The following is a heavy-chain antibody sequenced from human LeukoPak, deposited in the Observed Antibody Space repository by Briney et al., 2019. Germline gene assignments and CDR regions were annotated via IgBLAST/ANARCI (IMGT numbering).Heavy chain of an antibody. D-gene: IGHD6-13*01. CDR3: ARRIAAAGNRFDP. CDR1: GGSISSYY. CDR2: IYYSGST. J-gene: IGHJ5*02. V-gene: IGHV4-59*08. Sequence: SETLSLTCTVSGGSISSYYWSWIRQPPGKGLEWIGYIYYSGSTNYNPSLKSRVTISVDTSKNQFSLKLSSVTAADTAVYYCARRIAAAGNRFDPWGQGTLATVSS.